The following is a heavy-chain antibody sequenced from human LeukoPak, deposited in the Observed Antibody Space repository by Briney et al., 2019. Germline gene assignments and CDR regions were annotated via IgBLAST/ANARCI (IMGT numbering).Heavy chain of an antibody. D-gene: IGHD6-19*01. CDR3: ARDGSSGWYWVDY. CDR2: ISYDGSIE. Sequence: GGSLRLSCAASGFTFSNCPMLWVRQAPGKGLEWVAVISYDGSIEYYADSVKGRFTISRDNSKNTLYLQMNSLRAEDTAVYYCARDGSSGWYWVDYWGQGTLVTVSS. CDR1: GFTFSNCP. J-gene: IGHJ4*02. V-gene: IGHV3-30-3*01.